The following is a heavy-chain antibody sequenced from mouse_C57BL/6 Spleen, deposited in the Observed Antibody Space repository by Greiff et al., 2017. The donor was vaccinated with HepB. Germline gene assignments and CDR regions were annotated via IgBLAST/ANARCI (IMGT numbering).Heavy chain of an antibody. V-gene: IGHV1-69*01. D-gene: IGHD1-1*01. CDR2: IDPSDSYT. Sequence: QVQLKQPGAELVMPGASVKLSCKASGYTFTSYWMHWVKQRPGQGLEWIGEIDPSDSYTNYNQKFKGKSTLTVDKSSSTAYMQLSSLTSEDSAVYYCARGSITTVVPDYWGQGTTLTVSS. CDR1: GYTFTSYW. CDR3: ARGSITTVVPDY. J-gene: IGHJ2*01.